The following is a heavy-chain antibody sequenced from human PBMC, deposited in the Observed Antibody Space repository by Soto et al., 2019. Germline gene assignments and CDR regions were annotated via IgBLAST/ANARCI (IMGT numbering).Heavy chain of an antibody. J-gene: IGHJ4*02. V-gene: IGHV3-30*18. CDR1: GFTFSSYG. CDR3: AKEGRLNMVDKHYFDY. Sequence: QVQLVESGGGVVQPGRSLRLSCAASGFTFSSYGMHWVRQAPGKGLEWVAVISYDGSNKYYADSVKGRFTISRDNSKNTRYLQMNSLRAEDTAVYYCAKEGRLNMVDKHYFDYWGQGTLVTVSS. D-gene: IGHD3-10*01. CDR2: ISYDGSNK.